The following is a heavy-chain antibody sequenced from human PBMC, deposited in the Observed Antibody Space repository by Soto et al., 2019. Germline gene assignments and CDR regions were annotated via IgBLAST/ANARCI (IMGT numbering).Heavy chain of an antibody. Sequence: GASVKVSCKASGGTFSSYTISWVRQAPGQGLEWIGRIIPILGIANYAQKFQGRVTITADKSTSTAFMELSSLRSEDTAVYYCARGNYDILTGPRYYYYGMDVWGQGTTVTVSS. D-gene: IGHD3-9*01. J-gene: IGHJ6*02. V-gene: IGHV1-69*02. CDR3: ARGNYDILTGPRYYYYGMDV. CDR2: IIPILGIA. CDR1: GGTFSSYT.